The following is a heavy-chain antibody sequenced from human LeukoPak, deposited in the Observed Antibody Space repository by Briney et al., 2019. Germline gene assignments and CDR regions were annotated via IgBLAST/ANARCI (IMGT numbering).Heavy chain of an antibody. J-gene: IGHJ4*02. CDR1: GFTFSSYG. CDR2: ISYDGSNK. D-gene: IGHD5-24*01. V-gene: IGHV3-30*18. Sequence: PGGSLRLSCAASGFTFSSYGMHWVRQAPGKGLEWVAVISYDGSNKYYADSVKGRFTISRDNSKNTLYLQMNSLRAEDTAVYYCAKDRRDGSQRVDYWGQGTLVTVSS. CDR3: AKDRRDGSQRVDY.